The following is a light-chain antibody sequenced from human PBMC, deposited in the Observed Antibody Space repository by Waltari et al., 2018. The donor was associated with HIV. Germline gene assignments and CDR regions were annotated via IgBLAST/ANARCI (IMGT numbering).Light chain of an antibody. J-gene: IGLJ2*01. CDR3: TSDTSRKTLI. V-gene: IGLV2-14*01. CDR2: EVN. Sequence: QSALPQPASVSGSPGHSIPISCTGTRRDLGSSQYVSCYQHHPDKAPKLLIFEVNSRPAGVSTRFSGSKSGNTASLIISGLQAEDEADYYCTSDTSRKTLIFGGGTKVTVL. CDR1: RRDLGSSQY.